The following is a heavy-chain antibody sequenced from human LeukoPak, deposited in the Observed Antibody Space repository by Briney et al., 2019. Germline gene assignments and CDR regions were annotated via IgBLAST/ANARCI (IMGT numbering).Heavy chain of an antibody. CDR1: GFTFDDYA. Sequence: GGSQRLSCAASGFTFDDYAMHWVRQAPGKGLEWVSGISWNSGSIGYADSVKGRFTISRDNAKNSLYLQMNSLRAEDTALYYCAKDTSPGIAAAGIEFWGQGTLVTVSS. CDR3: AKDTSPGIAAAGIEF. CDR2: ISWNSGSI. D-gene: IGHD6-13*01. V-gene: IGHV3-9*01. J-gene: IGHJ4*02.